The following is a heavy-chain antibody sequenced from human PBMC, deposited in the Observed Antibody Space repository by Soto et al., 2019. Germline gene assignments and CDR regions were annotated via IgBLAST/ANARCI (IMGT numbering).Heavy chain of an antibody. CDR2: IYQSGST. J-gene: IGHJ6*02. CDR3: ATQSYSNSGAYYYYAMDV. V-gene: IGHV4-30-2*01. Sequence: SETLSLTCAVSGGSISSGGYSWSWIRQPPGKGLEWIGYIYQSGSTYYNPSLKSRVTISVDRSRNQFSLKLSSVTAADTAVYFCATQSYSNSGAYYYYAMDVLGQGTTVTVSS. D-gene: IGHD4-4*01. CDR1: GGSISSGGYS.